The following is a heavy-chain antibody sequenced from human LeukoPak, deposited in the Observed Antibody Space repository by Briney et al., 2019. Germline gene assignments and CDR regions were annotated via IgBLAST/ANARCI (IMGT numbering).Heavy chain of an antibody. J-gene: IGHJ4*02. Sequence: GGSLRLSCAASGFTFSSYAMHWVRQAPGKGLEYVSAISTNEGSTYYANSVKGRFTISRDNSKNTLYLQMGSLRADDMAVYYCARRAGSNWYMDYWGQGTLVTVSS. D-gene: IGHD6-13*01. CDR2: ISTNEGST. V-gene: IGHV3-64*01. CDR3: ARRAGSNWYMDY. CDR1: GFTFSSYA.